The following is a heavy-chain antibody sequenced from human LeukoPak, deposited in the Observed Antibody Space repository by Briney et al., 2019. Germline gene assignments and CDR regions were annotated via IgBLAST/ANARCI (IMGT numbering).Heavy chain of an antibody. CDR3: ARHAPGYDSSGYDHAFDI. J-gene: IGHJ3*02. D-gene: IGHD3-22*01. CDR2: NYYSGST. Sequence: PSETLSLTCTVSGGSISSSRYYWGWIRQPPGKGLEWIGSNYYSGSTYYNPSLKSRVTISVDTSKNQFSLKLSSVTAADTAVYYCARHAPGYDSSGYDHAFDIWGQGTMVTVSS. CDR1: GGSISSSRYY. V-gene: IGHV4-39*01.